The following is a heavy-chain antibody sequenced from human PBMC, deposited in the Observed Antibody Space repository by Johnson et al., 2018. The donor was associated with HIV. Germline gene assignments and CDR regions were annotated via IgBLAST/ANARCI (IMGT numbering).Heavy chain of an antibody. CDR3: ARDLGGYCSGGSCYGDAFYI. CDR1: GFTFRNYL. D-gene: IGHD2-15*01. Sequence: EVQLVESGGGLVQPGGSLRLSCAASGFTFRNYLLSWVRQAPGKGLEWVANIKEDGSEKFYVDSVKGLFTISRDHAKNSLYLQMNSLRAEDTAVYYCARDLGGYCSGGSCYGDAFYIWGQGTRVTVSS. CDR2: IKEDGSEK. V-gene: IGHV3-7*01. J-gene: IGHJ3*02.